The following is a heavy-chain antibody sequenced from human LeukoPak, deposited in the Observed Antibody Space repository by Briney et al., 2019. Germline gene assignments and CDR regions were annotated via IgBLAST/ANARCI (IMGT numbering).Heavy chain of an antibody. CDR1: GYIFTSYW. Sequence: GEALQISSKGSGYIFTSYWIGWVRRMPGKGLEWMVIIYPGDSDTRYSPSFQGQVTISADKSISTAYLQWSSLKASDTAMYYCARHSGYSGYDSIDYWGQGTLVTVSS. CDR3: ARHSGYSGYDSIDY. J-gene: IGHJ4*02. V-gene: IGHV5-51*01. D-gene: IGHD5-12*01. CDR2: IYPGDSDT.